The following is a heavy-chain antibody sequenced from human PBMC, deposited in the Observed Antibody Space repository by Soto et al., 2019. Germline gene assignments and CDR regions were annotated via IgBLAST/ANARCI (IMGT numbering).Heavy chain of an antibody. J-gene: IGHJ6*02. V-gene: IGHV3-23*01. D-gene: IGHD2-2*01. CDR3: ASSVKRWDPAVIRPHYYYSGLDV. Sequence: EVKLLESGGGLAQPGGSLRLSCAASGFTFRYYAMSWVRQAPGKGLEWVSSIGGSGDDTYYTDSVKGRVTVSRDNSKNTLFLQINSLRAEDTAVYYCASSVKRWDPAVIRPHYYYSGLDVWGQGTTVSVTS. CDR2: IGGSGDDT. CDR1: GFTFRYYA.